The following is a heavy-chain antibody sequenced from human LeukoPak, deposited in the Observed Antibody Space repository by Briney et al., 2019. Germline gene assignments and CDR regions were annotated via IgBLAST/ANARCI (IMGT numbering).Heavy chain of an antibody. Sequence: ASVKVPCKASGYTFTSYYMHWVRQAPGQGLEWMGIIDPSGGSTSYAQKFQGRVTMTRDTSTSTVYMELSSLRSEDTAVYYCAREGLRVGATTSNHPRYGMDVWGQGTTVTVSS. CDR3: AREGLRVGATTSNHPRYGMDV. J-gene: IGHJ6*02. V-gene: IGHV1-46*01. CDR2: IDPSGGST. D-gene: IGHD1-26*01. CDR1: GYTFTSYY.